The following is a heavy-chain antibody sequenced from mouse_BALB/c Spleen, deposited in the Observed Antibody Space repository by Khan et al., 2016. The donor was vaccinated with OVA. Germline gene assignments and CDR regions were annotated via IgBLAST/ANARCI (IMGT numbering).Heavy chain of an antibody. V-gene: IGHV3-2*02. J-gene: IGHJ2*01. CDR3: ARGNYYGYYFDY. D-gene: IGHD1-1*01. CDR1: GYSITSGYA. CDR2: ISYSGVT. Sequence: EVQLKESGPGLVKPSQSLSLTCTVTGYSITSGYAWNWIRQFPGNKLEWMGYISYSGVTSYTPSLKSRISITRDPSKNQFFPQLNSVTTDDTATYYCARGNYYGYYFDYWGQGTTLTVAS.